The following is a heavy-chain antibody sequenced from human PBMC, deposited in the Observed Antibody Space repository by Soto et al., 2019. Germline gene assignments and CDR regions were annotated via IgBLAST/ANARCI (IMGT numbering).Heavy chain of an antibody. J-gene: IGHJ6*02. CDR3: ARDSSPWGLPLGGMDV. D-gene: IGHD2-21*01. V-gene: IGHV3-64*01. CDR1: GFTFSSYA. Sequence: GGSLRLSCAASGFTFSSYAMHWVRQAPGKGLEYVSAISSNGGSTYYANSVKGRFTISRDNSKNTLYLQMGSLRAEDMAVYYCARDSSPWGLPLGGMDVWGQGTTVTVSS. CDR2: ISSNGGST.